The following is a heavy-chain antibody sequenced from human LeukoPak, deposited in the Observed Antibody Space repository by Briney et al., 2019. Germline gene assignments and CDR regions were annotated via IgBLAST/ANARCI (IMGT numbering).Heavy chain of an antibody. D-gene: IGHD1-7*01. CDR3: ARDMTMWDNWNCGPAFDI. Sequence: SVKISCKASGGTFSSYAISWVRQAPGQGLEWMGRIIPIFGTANYAQKFQGRVTITTDESTSTAYMELSSLRSEDTAVYYCARDMTMWDNWNCGPAFDIWGQGTMVTVSS. CDR2: IIPIFGTA. V-gene: IGHV1-69*05. J-gene: IGHJ3*02. CDR1: GGTFSSYA.